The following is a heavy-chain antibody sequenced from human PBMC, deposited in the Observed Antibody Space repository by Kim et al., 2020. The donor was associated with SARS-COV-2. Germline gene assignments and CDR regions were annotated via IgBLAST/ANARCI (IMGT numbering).Heavy chain of an antibody. V-gene: IGHV4-59*01. J-gene: IGHJ5*02. CDR3: ARDRTYGDYRFDP. Sequence: NPPLKSRVTISVDTSKNQFSRKLSSVTAADTAVYYCARDRTYGDYRFDPWGQGTLVTVSS. D-gene: IGHD4-17*01.